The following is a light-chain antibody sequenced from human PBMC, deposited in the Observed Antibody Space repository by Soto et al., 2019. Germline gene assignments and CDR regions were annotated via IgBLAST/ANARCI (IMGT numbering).Light chain of an antibody. Sequence: DIVMTQSPDSLAVSLGERATINCKSSQSGLHSSTNKNYLAWYQQKPGQSPNLLIYWASARAYGVPDRCSGSGSGTDFTLTISSLQAEDVAVYYCQQYYSIPWTFGQGTKVEIK. CDR2: WAS. V-gene: IGKV4-1*01. J-gene: IGKJ1*01. CDR1: QSGLHSSTNKNY. CDR3: QQYYSIPWT.